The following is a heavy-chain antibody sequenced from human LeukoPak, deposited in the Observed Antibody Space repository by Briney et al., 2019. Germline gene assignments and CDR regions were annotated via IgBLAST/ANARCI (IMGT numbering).Heavy chain of an antibody. V-gene: IGHV4-4*07. D-gene: IGHD3-22*01. Sequence: SETLSLTCTVSGGSISSYYWSWIRQPAGKGLEWIGRIYTSGSTNYNPSLKSRVTMSVDTSKNQFSLKLSSVTAADTAVYYCARDRAYYYDSSGYNRHYYYMDVWGKGTTVTVSS. CDR3: ARDRAYYYDSSGYNRHYYYMDV. CDR1: GGSISSYY. CDR2: IYTSGST. J-gene: IGHJ6*03.